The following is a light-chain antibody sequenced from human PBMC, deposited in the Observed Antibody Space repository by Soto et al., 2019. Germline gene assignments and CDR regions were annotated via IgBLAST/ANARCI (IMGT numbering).Light chain of an antibody. CDR2: GAS. CDR1: QSVSSN. Sequence: EIVMTQSPATLSVSPGERDTLSCRASQSVSSNLAWYQQKPGQAPRLLIYGASTRATGIPARFSGSGSGTEFTLTISSLQSEDFAVYYCQQYNNWPPVFGGGTKVDIK. CDR3: QQYNNWPPV. V-gene: IGKV3-15*01. J-gene: IGKJ4*01.